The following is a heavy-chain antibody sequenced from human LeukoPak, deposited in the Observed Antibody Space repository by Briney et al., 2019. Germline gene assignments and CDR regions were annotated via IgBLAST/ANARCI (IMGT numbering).Heavy chain of an antibody. J-gene: IGHJ3*02. D-gene: IGHD4-17*01. Sequence: ASVKVSCKASGYTFTGYYMHWVRQAPGQGLEWMGWINPNSGGTNYAQKFQGRVTMTRDTSISTAYMEPSRLRSDDTAVYYCARDGNFFISYGDYHDAFDIWGQGTMVTVSS. CDR3: ARDGNFFISYGDYHDAFDI. CDR1: GYTFTGYY. CDR2: INPNSGGT. V-gene: IGHV1-2*02.